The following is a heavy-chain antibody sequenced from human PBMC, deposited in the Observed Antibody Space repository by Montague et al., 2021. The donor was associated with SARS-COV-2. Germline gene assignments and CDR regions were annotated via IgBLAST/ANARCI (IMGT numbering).Heavy chain of an antibody. J-gene: IGHJ4*02. CDR2: IHYSGIT. D-gene: IGHD2-2*01. V-gene: IGHV4-39*01. CDR1: DDSISSGYFN. Sequence: SETLSLTCTVSDDSISSGYFNWGWIRQPPGKGLVWVGTIHYSGITYYNPSLKSRVTISVDTSRNQFSLKLSSVTAADTAIYYCARHLAISGPAAVSDYWGQGTLVTVSS. CDR3: ARHLAISGPAAVSDY.